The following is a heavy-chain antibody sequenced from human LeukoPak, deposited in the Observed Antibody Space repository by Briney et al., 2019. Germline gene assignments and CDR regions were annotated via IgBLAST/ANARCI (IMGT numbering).Heavy chain of an antibody. D-gene: IGHD3-10*01. CDR1: GFTFSSYG. V-gene: IGHV3-30*18. CDR3: AKEVRRAYYGSGRRLDY. Sequence: GRSLRLSCAASGFTFSSYGMHWVRQAPGKGLEWVAVISYDGSNKYYADSVKGRFTISRDNSKNTLCLQMNSLRAEDTAVYYCAKEVRRAYYGSGRRLDYWGQGTLVTVSS. CDR2: ISYDGSNK. J-gene: IGHJ4*02.